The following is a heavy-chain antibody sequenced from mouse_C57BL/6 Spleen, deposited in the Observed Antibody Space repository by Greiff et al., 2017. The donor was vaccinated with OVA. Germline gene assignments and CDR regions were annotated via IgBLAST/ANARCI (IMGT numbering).Heavy chain of an antibody. CDR3: ARHEDRSLLSGYFDY. J-gene: IGHJ2*01. CDR1: GYTFTEYT. V-gene: IGHV1-62-2*01. CDR2: FYPGSGSI. D-gene: IGHD1-2*01. Sequence: VQRVESGAELVKPGASVKLSCKASGYTFTEYTIHRVKQRSGQGLEWIGWFYPGSGSIKYNEKFKDKATLTADKSSSTVYMELSRLTSEDSAVYFCARHEDRSLLSGYFDYWGQGTTLTVSS.